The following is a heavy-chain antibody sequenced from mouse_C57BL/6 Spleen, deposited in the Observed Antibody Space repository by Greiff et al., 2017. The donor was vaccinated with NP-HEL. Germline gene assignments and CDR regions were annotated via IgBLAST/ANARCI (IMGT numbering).Heavy chain of an antibody. CDR3: TRVDSSGPWFAY. Sequence: EVQRVESGEGLVKPGGSLKLSCAASGFTFSSYAMSWVRQTPEKRLEWVAYISSGGDYIYYADTVKGRFTISRDNARNTLYLQMSSLKSEDTAMYYCTRVDSSGPWFAYWGQGTLVTVSA. V-gene: IGHV5-9-1*02. CDR1: GFTFSSYA. J-gene: IGHJ3*01. D-gene: IGHD3-2*02. CDR2: ISSGGDYI.